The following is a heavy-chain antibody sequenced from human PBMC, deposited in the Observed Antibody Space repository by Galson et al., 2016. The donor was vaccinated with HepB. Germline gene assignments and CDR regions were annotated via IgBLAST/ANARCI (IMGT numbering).Heavy chain of an antibody. V-gene: IGHV1-24*01. CDR3: STSFLNWNGVDY. CDR1: GYTLTELS. Sequence: SVKVSCKVSGYTLTELSMHWVRQAPGKGLEWMGGFYPEDGETIYAQKFQGRVTMTEDTSKDTAYMELSSLRSEDTAVYYCSTSFLNWNGVDYWGQGTLVTVSS. J-gene: IGHJ4*02. D-gene: IGHD1-1*01. CDR2: FYPEDGET.